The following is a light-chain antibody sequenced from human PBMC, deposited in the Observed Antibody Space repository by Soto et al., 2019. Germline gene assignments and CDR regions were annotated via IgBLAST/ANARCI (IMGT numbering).Light chain of an antibody. CDR1: QSVSSN. CDR2: GAS. J-gene: IGKJ5*01. V-gene: IGKV3D-15*01. CDR3: QQYNNWPIT. Sequence: EILLTQSPCTLSLSLGERATLSRRASQSVSSNLAWYQQKPGQAPRLLIYGASTRATGIPARFSGSGSGTEFTLTISSLQSEDFEVYYCQQYNNWPITFGQGTRLEIK.